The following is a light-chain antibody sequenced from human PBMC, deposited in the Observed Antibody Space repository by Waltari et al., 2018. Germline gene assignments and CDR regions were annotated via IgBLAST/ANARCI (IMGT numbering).Light chain of an antibody. J-gene: IGKJ2*01. CDR1: QSISWW. CDR3: QENDTYT. V-gene: IGKV1-5*03. Sequence: DIQMTQSPSTLSASVGDRATITCRASQSISWWLAWYQQKPGKAPKLLVYKITNLDSGVPSRFSGSGSGTEFTLTISSLQPDDSATYYCQENDTYTFGQGTKVEI. CDR2: KIT.